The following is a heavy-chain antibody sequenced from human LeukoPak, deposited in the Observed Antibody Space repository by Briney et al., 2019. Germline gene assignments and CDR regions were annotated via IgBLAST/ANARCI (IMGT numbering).Heavy chain of an antibody. Sequence: SETLSLTCTVSGGSISSSSYYWGWIRQPPGKGLEWIGRIYYSGSTYYNPSLKSRVTISVDTSKNQFSLKLSSVTAADTAVYYRARMGYHDAFDIWGQGTMVTVSS. D-gene: IGHD6-13*01. CDR3: ARMGYHDAFDI. V-gene: IGHV4-39*07. J-gene: IGHJ3*02. CDR1: GGSISSSSYY. CDR2: IYYSGST.